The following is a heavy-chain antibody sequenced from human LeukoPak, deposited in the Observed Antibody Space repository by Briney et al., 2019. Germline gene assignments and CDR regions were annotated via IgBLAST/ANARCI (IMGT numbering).Heavy chain of an antibody. Sequence: PSETLSLTCTVSGYSISSGYYWGWIRQPPGKGLEWIGSIYHSGSTYYNPSLKSRVTISVDKSKNQFSLKLSSVTAADTAVYYCARLPGYSSGWQDYFDYWGQGTLVTVSS. V-gene: IGHV4-38-2*02. CDR2: IYHSGST. D-gene: IGHD6-19*01. CDR3: ARLPGYSSGWQDYFDY. CDR1: GYSISSGYY. J-gene: IGHJ4*02.